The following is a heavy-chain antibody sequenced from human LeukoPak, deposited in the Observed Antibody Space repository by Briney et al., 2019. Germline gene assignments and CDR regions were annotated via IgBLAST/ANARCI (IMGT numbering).Heavy chain of an antibody. J-gene: IGHJ3*02. D-gene: IGHD5-24*01. V-gene: IGHV4-59*01. CDR1: GGSISSYY. Sequence: PSETLSLTCTVSGGSISSYYWSWIRQPPGKGLEWIGYIYYSGSTNYNPSLKSRVTISVDTSKNQFSLKLSSVTAADTAVYFCARVLSSVEMTPIRAFDIWGQGTMVTVSS. CDR2: IYYSGST. CDR3: ARVLSSVEMTPIRAFDI.